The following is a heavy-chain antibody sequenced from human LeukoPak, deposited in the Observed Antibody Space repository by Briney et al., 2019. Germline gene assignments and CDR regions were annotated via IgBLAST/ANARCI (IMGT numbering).Heavy chain of an antibody. J-gene: IGHJ4*02. CDR1: GYTFTSYD. CDR2: MNPNSGNT. CDR3: ARGRYSSSWNDY. Sequence: ASVKVSCKASGYTFTSYDINWVRQATGQGLEWMGWMNPNSGNTGYAQKFQGRVTMTRNTSISTAYMELSSLRSGDTAVYYCARGRYSSSWNDYWGQGTLVTVSS. V-gene: IGHV1-8*01. D-gene: IGHD6-13*01.